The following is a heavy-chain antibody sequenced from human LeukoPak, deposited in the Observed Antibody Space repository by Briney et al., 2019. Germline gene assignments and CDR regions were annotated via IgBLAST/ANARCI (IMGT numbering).Heavy chain of an antibody. CDR2: ISSSSYI. Sequence: GGSLRLSCAASGFTFSSYSMNWVRQAPGKGLEWVSSISSSSYIYYADSVKGRFTISRDNAKNSLYLQMNSLRAEDTAVYYCARVEAGGGNGDDYWGQGTLVTVSS. CDR3: ARVEAGGGNGDDY. D-gene: IGHD2-8*02. J-gene: IGHJ4*02. CDR1: GFTFSSYS. V-gene: IGHV3-21*01.